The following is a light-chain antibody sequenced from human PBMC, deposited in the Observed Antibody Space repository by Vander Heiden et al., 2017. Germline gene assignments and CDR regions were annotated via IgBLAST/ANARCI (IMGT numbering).Light chain of an antibody. CDR3: QQSYSTPRT. CDR2: AAS. J-gene: IGKJ1*01. CDR1: QRISSY. V-gene: IGKV1-39*01. Sequence: DIQMTQSPASVSASVGDRVTITCRASQRISSYLNWYQQKPGKAPKLLIYAASSLQSGVPSRFSGSGSGTDFTLTISSLQPEDFATYYCQQSYSTPRTFGQGTKVEIK.